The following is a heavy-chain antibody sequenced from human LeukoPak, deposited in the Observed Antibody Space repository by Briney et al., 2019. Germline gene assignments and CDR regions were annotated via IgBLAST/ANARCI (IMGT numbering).Heavy chain of an antibody. D-gene: IGHD3-16*02. V-gene: IGHV1-2*02. CDR1: GYTFTSYA. Sequence: GASVKVSCKASGYTFTSYAMNWVRQAPGQGLEWMGWINPNSGGTNYAQKFQGRVTMTRDTSISTAYMELSRLRSDDTAVYYCARVVRVIPLFDYWGQGTLVTVSS. J-gene: IGHJ4*02. CDR2: INPNSGGT. CDR3: ARVVRVIPLFDY.